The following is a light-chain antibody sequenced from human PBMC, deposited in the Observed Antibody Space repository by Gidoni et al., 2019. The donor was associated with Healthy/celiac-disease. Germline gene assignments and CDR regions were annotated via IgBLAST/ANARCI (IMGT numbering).Light chain of an antibody. CDR3: QQRSNWSLSIT. CDR1: QSVSSY. CDR2: DAS. Sequence: EIVLTQSPATLSLSPGERATLPCRASQSVSSYLAWYQQKPGQAPRLLIYDASNRATGIPARFSGSGSGTDFTLTISSLGPEDFAVYYCQQRSNWSLSITFGQGTRLEIK. J-gene: IGKJ5*01. V-gene: IGKV3-11*01.